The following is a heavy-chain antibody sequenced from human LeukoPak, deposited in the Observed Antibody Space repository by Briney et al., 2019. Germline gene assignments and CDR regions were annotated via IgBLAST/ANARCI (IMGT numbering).Heavy chain of an antibody. Sequence: ASVKVSCKASGYTFTSYVINWVRQATGQGLEWMGWMNPNSGNTGYAQKFQGRVTMTRNTSISTAYMELSSLRSEDTAVYYCARNKRFLMPRAFDIWGQGTMVTVSS. D-gene: IGHD2-2*01. CDR1: GYTFTSYV. CDR2: MNPNSGNT. CDR3: ARNKRFLMPRAFDI. J-gene: IGHJ3*02. V-gene: IGHV1-8*01.